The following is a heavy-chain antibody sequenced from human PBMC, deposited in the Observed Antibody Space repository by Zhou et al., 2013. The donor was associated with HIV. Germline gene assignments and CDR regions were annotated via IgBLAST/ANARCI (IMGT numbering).Heavy chain of an antibody. CDR1: NYSINSGYY. D-gene: IGHD3-10*01. CDR3: ARTRGGIRGVILRTSGGRYFDY. J-gene: IGHJ4*02. Sequence: QVQLQESGPGLVKPSETLSLTCAVSNYSINSGYYWGWVRQPPGKGLEWFGSIYHGGSTYYNPSLKSRVTISVDTSKNQFSLKLNSVTAADTAVYYCARTRGGIRGVILRTSGGRYFDYWGQGTLVIVSS. CDR2: IYHGGST. V-gene: IGHV4-38-2*01.